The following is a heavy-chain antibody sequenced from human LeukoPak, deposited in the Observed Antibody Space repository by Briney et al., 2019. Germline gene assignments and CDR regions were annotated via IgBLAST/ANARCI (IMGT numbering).Heavy chain of an antibody. V-gene: IGHV4-34*01. CDR2: INHSGST. J-gene: IGHJ4*02. Sequence: SETLSLTCAVYGGSFSGYYWSWIRQPPGKGLEWIGEINHSGSTNYNPSLKSRVTISVDTSKNQFSLKLSSVTAADTAVYYCAREGTQGVGGFDYWGQGTPVTVSS. D-gene: IGHD1-1*01. CDR1: GGSFSGYY. CDR3: AREGTQGVGGFDY.